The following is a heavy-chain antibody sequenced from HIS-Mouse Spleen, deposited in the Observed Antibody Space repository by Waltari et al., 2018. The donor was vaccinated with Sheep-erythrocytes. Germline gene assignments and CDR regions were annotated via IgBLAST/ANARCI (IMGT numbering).Heavy chain of an antibody. CDR2: IYYSGST. CDR1: VGSISSGHYN. J-gene: IGHJ2*01. D-gene: IGHD3-10*01. Sequence: QVQLQESGTGLVKLSPTLSHTCTVSVGSISSGHYNWRWIRQHPGKGLEWIGYIYYSGSTYYNPSLKSRVTISVDTSKNQFSLKLSSVTAADTAVYYCARLITMVRGVTWYFDLWGRGTLVTVSS. CDR3: ARLITMVRGVTWYFDL. V-gene: IGHV4-31*03.